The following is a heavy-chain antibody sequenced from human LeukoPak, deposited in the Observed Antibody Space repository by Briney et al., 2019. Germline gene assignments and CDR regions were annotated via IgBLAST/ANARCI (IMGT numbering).Heavy chain of an antibody. D-gene: IGHD4-17*01. Sequence: GGSLRLSCAASGFTFSSYAMSWVRQAPGKGLEWVSVISGSGYSTYYADSVKGRFTISRDNSKNTLYLQTNSLRAEDTAVYYCAKDYGDYAYYFHYWGQGTLVTVSS. J-gene: IGHJ4*02. CDR1: GFTFSSYA. CDR3: AKDYGDYAYYFHY. V-gene: IGHV3-23*01. CDR2: ISGSGYST.